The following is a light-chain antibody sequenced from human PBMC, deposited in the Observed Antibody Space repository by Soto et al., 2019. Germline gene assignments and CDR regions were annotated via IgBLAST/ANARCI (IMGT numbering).Light chain of an antibody. V-gene: IGKV3-15*01. CDR1: QSVGSN. CDR2: GAS. Sequence: EIVMTQSPATLSVSPGEGATLSCRASQSVGSNLAWYQQKPGQAPRLLIYGASTRATGMPARFSGSGSATEFTLAISSLQSEGFAVYYCQEYDKWPLAFGGGTKVEIK. J-gene: IGKJ4*01. CDR3: QEYDKWPLA.